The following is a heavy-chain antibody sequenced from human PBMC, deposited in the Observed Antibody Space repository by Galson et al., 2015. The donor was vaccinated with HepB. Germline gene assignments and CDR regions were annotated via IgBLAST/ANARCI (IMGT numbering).Heavy chain of an antibody. Sequence: SLRLSCAASGFSFNTYSMNWVRQAPRKGLEWVASISTTSGYIYYADSVQGRFSVSRDNAKNALYLQMNRLRAEDTAVYYCARAGSYDVLTEPFDLWGHGTLVIVSS. CDR1: GFSFNTYS. CDR2: ISTTSGYI. J-gene: IGHJ4*01. CDR3: ARAGSYDVLTEPFDL. V-gene: IGHV3-21*06. D-gene: IGHD3-9*01.